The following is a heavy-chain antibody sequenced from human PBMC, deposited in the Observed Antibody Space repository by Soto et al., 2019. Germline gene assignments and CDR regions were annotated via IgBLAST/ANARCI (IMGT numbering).Heavy chain of an antibody. D-gene: IGHD6-19*01. CDR1: GFTCRTYA. CDR2: ITGSGDSA. CDR3: TIDYGAVADF. J-gene: IGHJ4*02. Sequence: EVQLLESGGGLVQPGVSLRLSCATSGFTCRTYAMSWVRQAPGKGLEWFAAITGSGDSAYYADSVKGRFTISRDNSTNTLFVEMKSLRADDTAVYYCTIDYGAVADFWGQGTLITVSS. V-gene: IGHV3-23*01.